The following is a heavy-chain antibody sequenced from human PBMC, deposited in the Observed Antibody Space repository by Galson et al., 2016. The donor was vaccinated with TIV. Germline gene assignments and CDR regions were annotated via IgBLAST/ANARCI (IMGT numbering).Heavy chain of an antibody. CDR2: ILPTSGTT. CDR1: GGTFRNDP. D-gene: IGHD3-16*01. J-gene: IGHJ4*02. Sequence: SVKVSCKASGGTFRNDPINWVRQAPGQGLEWMGGILPTSGTTNYAQRFQGRVSITTDESTSTVYMELSSLTSDDTAVYYCARDIPCGGTCYFFDDWGQGTLVAVSS. CDR3: ARDIPCGGTCYFFDD. V-gene: IGHV1-69*05.